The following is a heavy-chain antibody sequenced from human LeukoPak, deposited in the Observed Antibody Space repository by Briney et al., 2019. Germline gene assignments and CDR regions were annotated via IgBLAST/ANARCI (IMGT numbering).Heavy chain of an antibody. J-gene: IGHJ6*03. D-gene: IGHD6-13*01. Sequence: GGSLRLSCAASGFTFSSHAMSWVRQAPGKGLEWVSAISGSGGSTYYADSVKGRFTISRDNSKNTLYLQMNSLRAEDTAVYYCAKDRSSSWYAYYMDVWGKGTTVTVSS. CDR3: AKDRSSSWYAYYMDV. CDR2: ISGSGGST. CDR1: GFTFSSHA. V-gene: IGHV3-23*01.